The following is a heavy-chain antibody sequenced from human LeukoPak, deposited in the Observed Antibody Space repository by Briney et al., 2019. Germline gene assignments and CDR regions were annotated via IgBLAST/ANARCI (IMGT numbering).Heavy chain of an antibody. CDR1: GYTFTSYG. J-gene: IGHJ3*02. CDR3: ASSEYERSGGSKEAFDI. CDR2: ISAYNGNT. D-gene: IGHD2-15*01. Sequence: GASVKVSCKASGYTFTSYGISWVRQAPGQGLEWMGWISAYNGNTNYAQKLQGRVTMTTDTSTSTAYMELRSLRSDDTAVYYCASSEYERSGGSKEAFDIWGQGTMVTVSS. V-gene: IGHV1-18*01.